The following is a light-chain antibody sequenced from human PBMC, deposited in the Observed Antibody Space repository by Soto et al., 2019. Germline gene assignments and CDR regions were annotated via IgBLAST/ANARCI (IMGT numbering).Light chain of an antibody. CDR3: GTWDSSLSAWV. V-gene: IGLV1-51*01. Sequence: QSVLTQPPSMSAAPGQNVIIPCSGSSSNIGGNYVSWYQHFPGRAPQLVIVDNNKRPSGIPDRFSGSKSGTTATLVISGLQAGDEADYYCGTWDSSLSAWVFGGGTKVTVL. CDR2: DNN. CDR1: SSNIGGNY. J-gene: IGLJ3*02.